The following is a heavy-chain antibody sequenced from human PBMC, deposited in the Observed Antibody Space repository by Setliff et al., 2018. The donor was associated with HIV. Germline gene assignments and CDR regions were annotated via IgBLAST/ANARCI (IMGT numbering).Heavy chain of an antibody. V-gene: IGHV3-15*01. CDR3: TRDSPGGNSYYYGMDV. D-gene: IGHD2-15*01. J-gene: IGHJ6*02. CDR1: GFSFNNAW. Sequence: PGGSLRLSCAASGFSFNNAWMTWVRQAPGKGLEWVGRIKGKTYVGTTEYAASVKGRFTISRDDSKSIAYLQMNSLKTEDTAVYYCTRDSPGGNSYYYGMDVWGQGTTVTVSS. CDR2: IKGKTYVGTT.